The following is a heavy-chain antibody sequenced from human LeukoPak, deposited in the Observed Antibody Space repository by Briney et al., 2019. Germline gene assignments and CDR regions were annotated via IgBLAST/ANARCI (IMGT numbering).Heavy chain of an antibody. D-gene: IGHD6-19*01. CDR1: GFTFSSNA. Sequence: AGGSLRLSCAASGFTFSSNAMSWVRQAPGKGLEWVSAISGSGGSTYYADSVKGRFTISKDKSKNTLYLQMNSLRAEDTAVYYCVPGSSDYWGQGTLVTVSS. CDR3: VPGSSDY. CDR2: ISGSGGST. V-gene: IGHV3-23*01. J-gene: IGHJ4*02.